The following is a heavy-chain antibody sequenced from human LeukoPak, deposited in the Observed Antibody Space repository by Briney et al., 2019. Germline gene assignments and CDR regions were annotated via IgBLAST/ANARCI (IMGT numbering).Heavy chain of an antibody. CDR3: AKEKDIVVVVAATFDY. J-gene: IGHJ4*02. D-gene: IGHD2-15*01. CDR2: ISGSGGST. Sequence: GGSLRLSCAASGFTFSSYAMSWVRQAPGKGLEWVSAISGSGGSTYYADSVKGRFTISRDNSKNTLYLQMSSLRAEDTAVYYCAKEKDIVVVVAATFDYWGQGTLVTVSS. V-gene: IGHV3-23*01. CDR1: GFTFSSYA.